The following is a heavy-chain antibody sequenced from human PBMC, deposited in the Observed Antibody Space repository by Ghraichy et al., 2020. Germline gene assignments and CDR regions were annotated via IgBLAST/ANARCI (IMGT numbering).Heavy chain of an antibody. CDR2: ISSTSSHI. D-gene: IGHD4-17*01. Sequence: GGYLRLSCAASGFTFSSYDMNWVLQAPGRGLEWISYISSTSSHIYYAHSVKGRFTISRDDGRNSLYLQMNSLRDEDTAVYYCARDSSSRLRTSRPDLWGQGTLVTVSS. V-gene: IGHV3-48*02. J-gene: IGHJ5*02. CDR1: GFTFSSYD. CDR3: ARDSSSRLRTSRPDL.